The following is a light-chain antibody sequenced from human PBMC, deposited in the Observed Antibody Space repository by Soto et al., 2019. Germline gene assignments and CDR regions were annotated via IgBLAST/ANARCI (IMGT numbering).Light chain of an antibody. CDR1: QSVSSY. J-gene: IGKJ4*01. CDR2: DAS. V-gene: IGKV3-11*01. Sequence: EIVLTQSPATLSLSPGERATLSCRASQSVSSYLAWYQQKPGQAPRLLIYDASNRATGIPARCSGSGSGTAFTLPISSLEPEDFAIYYCQQRSNWPPVTFGGGTKVEIK. CDR3: QQRSNWPPVT.